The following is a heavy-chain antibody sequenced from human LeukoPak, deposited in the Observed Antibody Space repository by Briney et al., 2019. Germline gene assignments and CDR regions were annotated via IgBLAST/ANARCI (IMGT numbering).Heavy chain of an antibody. V-gene: IGHV3-30*03. CDR2: ISYDGSNK. CDR3: GRGDLRDYFDY. Sequence: PGRSLRLSCAASGFTFSSYAMHWVRQAPGKGLEWVAVISYDGSNKYYADSVEGRFTISRDNSKNTLYLQMNGLRAEDTAVYYCGRGDLRDYFDYWGQGTLVTVSS. D-gene: IGHD7-27*01. J-gene: IGHJ4*02. CDR1: GFTFSSYA.